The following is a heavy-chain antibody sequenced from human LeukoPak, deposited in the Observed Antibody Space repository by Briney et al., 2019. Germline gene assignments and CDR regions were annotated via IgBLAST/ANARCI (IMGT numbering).Heavy chain of an antibody. CDR2: ISSSGSTI. V-gene: IGHV3-11*01. CDR3: AKGSYYDFWSHFDY. Sequence: GGSLRLSCAASGFTFSDYYMSWIRQAPGKGLEWVSYISSSGSTIYYADSVKGRFTISRDNAKNSLYLQMNSLRAEDMALYYCAKGSYYDFWSHFDYWGQGTLVTVSS. CDR1: GFTFSDYY. J-gene: IGHJ4*02. D-gene: IGHD3-3*01.